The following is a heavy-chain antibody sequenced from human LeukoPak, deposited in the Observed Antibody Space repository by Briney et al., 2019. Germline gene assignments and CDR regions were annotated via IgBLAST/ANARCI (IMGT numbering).Heavy chain of an antibody. CDR3: AKDEYCSSTSCYPDAFDI. V-gene: IGHV3-30*02. CDR1: GFTFSSYG. Sequence: GSLRLSCAASGFTFSSYGMHWVRQAPGKGLEWVAFIRYDGSNKYYADSVKGRFTISRDNSKNTLYLQMNSLRAEDTAVYYCAKDEYCSSTSCYPDAFDIWGQGTMVTVSS. J-gene: IGHJ3*02. D-gene: IGHD2-2*01. CDR2: IRYDGSNK.